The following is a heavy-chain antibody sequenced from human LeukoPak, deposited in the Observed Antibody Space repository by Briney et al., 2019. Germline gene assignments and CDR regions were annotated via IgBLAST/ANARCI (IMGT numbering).Heavy chain of an antibody. V-gene: IGHV3-23*01. CDR3: AKRSCSGGSCNFDY. CDR2: ISGSGGST. CDR1: GFSFSSYA. D-gene: IGHD2-15*01. Sequence: GGSLRLSCAASGFSFSSYAMSWVRQAPGKGLEWVSAISGSGGSTNYADSVKGRFTISRDNSKNPLYLQMNSLRAEDTAVYYCAKRSCSGGSCNFDYWGQGTLVTVSS. J-gene: IGHJ4*02.